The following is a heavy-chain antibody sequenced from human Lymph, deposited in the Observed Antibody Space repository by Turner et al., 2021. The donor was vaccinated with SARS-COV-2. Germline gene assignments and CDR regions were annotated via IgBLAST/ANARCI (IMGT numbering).Heavy chain of an antibody. D-gene: IGHD3-9*01. CDR3: ARSNFDWLFSPDWFDP. Sequence: QVQLVQSGAEVKKPGASVKVSCKASGYTFTIYGISWVRQAPGEGLEWMGWISGNNDNTNYAQKLQGRVTMTTDTSTSTAYMELRSLRSDDTAVYYCARSNFDWLFSPDWFDPWGQGTLVIVSS. CDR1: GYTFTIYG. V-gene: IGHV1-18*01. J-gene: IGHJ5*02. CDR2: ISGNNDNT.